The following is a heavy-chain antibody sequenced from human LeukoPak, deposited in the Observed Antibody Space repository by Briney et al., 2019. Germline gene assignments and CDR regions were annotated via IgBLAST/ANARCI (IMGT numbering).Heavy chain of an antibody. Sequence: SETLSLTCTVSGDSIGSSGSFWSWIRQYPGKGLEWIGNIYFSGSTYYNPSLRRRITISVDTSKNQFSLNLNSVTAADTAVYYCARDIHDTSGYRYYFDYWGHGTLVTVSS. CDR3: ARDIHDTSGYRYYFDY. CDR2: IYFSGST. CDR1: GDSIGSSGSF. D-gene: IGHD3-22*01. J-gene: IGHJ4*01. V-gene: IGHV4-31*03.